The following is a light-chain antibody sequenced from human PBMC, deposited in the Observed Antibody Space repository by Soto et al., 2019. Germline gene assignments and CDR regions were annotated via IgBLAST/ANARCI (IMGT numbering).Light chain of an antibody. J-gene: IGKJ2*01. CDR3: QKYDTSPYD. V-gene: IGKV3-20*01. CDR1: QSVIRNY. CDR2: GAF. Sequence: EGMLTQSPGTLSLSPGEGAILSCRSSQSVIRNYLAWYQKKPGQAPRLLIYGAFSRATGIPDRFSGSGSGTGFTLTISRLEPEDFAVYYCQKYDTSPYDFGQGTKLEI.